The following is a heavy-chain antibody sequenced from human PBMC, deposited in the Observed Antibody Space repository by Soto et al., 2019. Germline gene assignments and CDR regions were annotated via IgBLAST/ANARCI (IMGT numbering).Heavy chain of an antibody. CDR2: IIPILGLA. V-gene: IGHV1-69*02. D-gene: IGHD3-22*01. CDR1: GGTFSSYT. J-gene: IGHJ4*02. Sequence: QVQLVQSGAEVKKPGSSVKVSCKASGGTFSSYTISWVRQAPGQGLEWMGRIIPILGLANYAQKFQGRVTITADKSTSTAYMELSSLRSEDTAVYYCASNDYYDSSGSPDYWGQGTLVTVSS. CDR3: ASNDYYDSSGSPDY.